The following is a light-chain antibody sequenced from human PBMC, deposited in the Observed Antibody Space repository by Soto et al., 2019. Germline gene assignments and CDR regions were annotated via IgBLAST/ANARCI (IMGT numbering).Light chain of an antibody. V-gene: IGKV1-39*01. CDR2: DAS. CDR1: QNIGTY. Sequence: EIEMTQTPSTLSASVGDRVTVSCRASQNIGTYLNWYQQKSGKAPEVLISDASNLQSGVPSRFSGSGSGTDFTLTITTLQPEDVGIYYCQQCHTTPLTFGQGTRLEIK. J-gene: IGKJ5*01. CDR3: QQCHTTPLT.